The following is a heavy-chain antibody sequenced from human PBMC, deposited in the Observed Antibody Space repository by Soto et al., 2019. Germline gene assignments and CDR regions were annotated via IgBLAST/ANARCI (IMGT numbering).Heavy chain of an antibody. J-gene: IGHJ6*02. CDR1: GGSISSYY. V-gene: IGHV4-59*01. CDR2: IYYSGST. CDR3: ARDLGYYDFWSGPTTREYYYGMDV. D-gene: IGHD3-3*01. Sequence: PSETLSLTGTVSGGSISSYYWSWIRQPRGKGLEWIGYIYYSGSTNCNPSLKSRVTISVDTSKNQFSLKLSSVTAADTAVYYCARDLGYYDFWSGPTTREYYYGMDVWGQGTTVTVSS.